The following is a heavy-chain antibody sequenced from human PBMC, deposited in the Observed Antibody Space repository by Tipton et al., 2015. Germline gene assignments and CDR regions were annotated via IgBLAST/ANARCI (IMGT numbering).Heavy chain of an antibody. Sequence: TLSLTCTVSGGSVSTSNYCWGWIRQSPGKGLEWIGYISYSGSTHYNPSLKRRVTISLDTSKNQFSLTLNSVTAADTAVYYCARDLEHGMDVWGQGTTVTVSS. CDR1: GGSVSTSNYC. CDR2: ISYSGST. D-gene: IGHD5-24*01. J-gene: IGHJ6*02. V-gene: IGHV4-61*01. CDR3: ARDLEHGMDV.